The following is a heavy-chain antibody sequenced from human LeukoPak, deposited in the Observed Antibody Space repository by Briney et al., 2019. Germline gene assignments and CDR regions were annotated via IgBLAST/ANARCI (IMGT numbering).Heavy chain of an antibody. D-gene: IGHD3-22*01. J-gene: IGHJ4*02. V-gene: IGHV3-11*06. CDR1: GFTFSNYY. CDR3: ARDQGENYDSSGYYPY. Sequence: GGSLRLSCAASGFTFSNYYMSWIRQAPGKGLEWVSCISGSGSSTNYADSVKGRFTTSRDNAKNSLYLQMSSLRVEDTAVYYCARDQGENYDSSGYYPYWGQGTLVTVSS. CDR2: ISGSGSST.